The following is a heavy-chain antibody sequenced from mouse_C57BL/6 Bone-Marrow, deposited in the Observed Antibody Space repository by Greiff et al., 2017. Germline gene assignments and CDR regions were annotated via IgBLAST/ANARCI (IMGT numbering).Heavy chain of an antibody. Sequence: QVQLKESGAELVRPGASVKLSCKASGYTFTDYYINWVKQRPGQGLEWIARIYPGSGNTYYNEKFKGKATLTAEKSSSTAYMQLSSLTSEDSAVXFCAREGYYYGSSPYWYFDVWGTGTTVTVSS. D-gene: IGHD1-1*01. J-gene: IGHJ1*03. CDR3: AREGYYYGSSPYWYFDV. CDR2: IYPGSGNT. V-gene: IGHV1-76*01. CDR1: GYTFTDYY.